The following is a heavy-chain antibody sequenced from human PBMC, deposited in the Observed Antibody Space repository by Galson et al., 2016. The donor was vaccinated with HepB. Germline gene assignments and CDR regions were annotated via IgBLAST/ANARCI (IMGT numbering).Heavy chain of an antibody. CDR2: ISSSSSYI. J-gene: IGHJ6*02. CDR3: ARALYYDTSTYYYRGSDYSNYYGLDV. D-gene: IGHD3-22*01. Sequence: SLRLSCAASGFTFSTYSMNWVRQAPGKGLEWVSSISSSSSYIYYADSVKGRSTISRDNAKNSLYLQINSLRAEDTAVYYCARALYYDTSTYYYRGSDYSNYYGLDVWGQGTTVTVSS. V-gene: IGHV3-21*01. CDR1: GFTFSTYS.